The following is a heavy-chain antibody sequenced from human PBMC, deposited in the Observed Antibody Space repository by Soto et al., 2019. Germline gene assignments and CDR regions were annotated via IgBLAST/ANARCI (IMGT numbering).Heavy chain of an antibody. V-gene: IGHV4-30-4*01. D-gene: IGHD3-22*01. J-gene: IGHJ5*02. CDR2: IYYTGTT. Sequence: QVQLQESGPGLVKPSETLSLTCTVSGGSISGGDYYWTWIRQSPGKGLEWIGNIYYTGTTYYNPSLKRRVTISVDTSNNQFSLSLNSVTATDTAVYYCARGMGMIRRRASWGQGTLVIVSP. CDR3: ARGMGMIRRRAS. CDR1: GGSISGGDYY.